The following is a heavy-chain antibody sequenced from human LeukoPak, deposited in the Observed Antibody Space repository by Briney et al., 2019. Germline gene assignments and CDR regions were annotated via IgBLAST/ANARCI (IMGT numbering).Heavy chain of an antibody. Sequence: GGSLRLSCAASGFTFSSYGMHWVRQAPGKGLEWVAVISYDGSNKYYADSVKGRFTISRDNSKNTLYLQMNSLRAEDTAVYYCAKDVQWIGPVYYFDYWGQGTLVTVSS. V-gene: IGHV3-30*18. CDR1: GFTFSSYG. CDR3: AKDVQWIGPVYYFDY. D-gene: IGHD5-12*01. CDR2: ISYDGSNK. J-gene: IGHJ4*02.